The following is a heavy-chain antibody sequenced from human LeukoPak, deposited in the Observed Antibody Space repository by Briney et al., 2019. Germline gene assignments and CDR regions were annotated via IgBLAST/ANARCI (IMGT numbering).Heavy chain of an antibody. Sequence: EASVKVSCKVSGYTLTELSMHWVRQAPGKGLERMGGFDPEDGETIYAQKFQGRVTMTEDTSTDTAYMELSSLRSEDTVVYYCATSGVVPAAHYYYYYMDVWGKGTTVTVSS. J-gene: IGHJ6*03. CDR1: GYTLTELS. CDR2: FDPEDGET. D-gene: IGHD2-2*01. CDR3: ATSGVVPAAHYYYYYMDV. V-gene: IGHV1-24*01.